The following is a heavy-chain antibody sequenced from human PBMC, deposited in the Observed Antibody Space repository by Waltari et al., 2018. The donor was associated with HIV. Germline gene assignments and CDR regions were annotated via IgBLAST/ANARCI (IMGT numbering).Heavy chain of an antibody. V-gene: IGHV4-4*07. J-gene: IGHJ6*02. Sequence: QVQLQESGPGLVKPSETLSLTCTVSGGSISSYYWSWIRQPAGKGLEWIGRIYTSGRTNSNPSLKSRVTMSVDTSKNQFSLKLSSVTAADTAVYYCARGGDYYGSGSHHYYYYGMDVWGQGTTVTISS. CDR2: IYTSGRT. D-gene: IGHD3-10*01. CDR1: GGSISSYY. CDR3: ARGGDYYGSGSHHYYYYGMDV.